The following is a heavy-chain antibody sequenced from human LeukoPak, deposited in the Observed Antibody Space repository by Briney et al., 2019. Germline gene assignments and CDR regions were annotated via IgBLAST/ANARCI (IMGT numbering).Heavy chain of an antibody. D-gene: IGHD3-22*01. Sequence: PGRSLRLSCAASGFTFSAYSMHWVRQAPGKGLEWVAVVSYDGSVKDYVDSVKGRFTISRDNSKNTLYLQMNSLRPGDTAVYYCTKNFGDSSGYYNRAFDYWGQGTLVTVSS. J-gene: IGHJ4*02. V-gene: IGHV3-30*18. CDR2: VSYDGSVK. CDR3: TKNFGDSSGYYNRAFDY. CDR1: GFTFSAYS.